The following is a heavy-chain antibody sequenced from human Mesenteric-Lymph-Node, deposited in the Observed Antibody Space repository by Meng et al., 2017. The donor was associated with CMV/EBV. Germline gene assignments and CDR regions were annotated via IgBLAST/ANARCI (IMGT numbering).Heavy chain of an antibody. Sequence: SETLSLTCTVSGYSISSGHYWGWIRQPPGKGLEWIGSIHHSGNTNYNPSLKSRVTISVDSSKNQFSLKLTSVTAADTAVYYCARDFVPNIAAAGGGYWFDPWGQGTLVTVSS. D-gene: IGHD6-13*01. V-gene: IGHV4-38-2*02. CDR1: GYSISSGHY. CDR3: ARDFVPNIAAAGGGYWFDP. J-gene: IGHJ5*02. CDR2: IHHSGNT.